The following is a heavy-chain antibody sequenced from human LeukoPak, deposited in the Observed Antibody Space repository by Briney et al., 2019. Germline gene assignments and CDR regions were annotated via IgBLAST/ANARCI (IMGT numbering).Heavy chain of an antibody. Sequence: ASVKVSCKASGYTFTSYYMHWVRQAPGQGLEWMGWISAYNGNTNYAQKLQGRVTMTTDTSTSTAYMELRSLRSDDTAVYYCARDWTSGDDGSFDYWGQGTLVTVSS. D-gene: IGHD3/OR15-3a*01. CDR3: ARDWTSGDDGSFDY. CDR2: ISAYNGNT. J-gene: IGHJ4*02. V-gene: IGHV1-18*04. CDR1: GYTFTSYY.